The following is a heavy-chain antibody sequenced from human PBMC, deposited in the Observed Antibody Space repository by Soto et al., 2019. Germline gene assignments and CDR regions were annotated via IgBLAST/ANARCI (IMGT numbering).Heavy chain of an antibody. D-gene: IGHD6-6*01. J-gene: IGHJ4*02. CDR1: GYTFTSYR. Sequence: ASVKVSCKASGYTFTSYRISWVRQAPGQGLEWMGWISAYNGNTNYAQKLQGRVTMTTDTSTSTAYMELRSLRSDDTAVYYCARGSGIAARGLGNWDYWGQGTLVTVSS. V-gene: IGHV1-18*01. CDR3: ARGSGIAARGLGNWDY. CDR2: ISAYNGNT.